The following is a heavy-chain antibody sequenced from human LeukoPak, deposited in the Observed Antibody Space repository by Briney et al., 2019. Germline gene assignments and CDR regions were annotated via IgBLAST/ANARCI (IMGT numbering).Heavy chain of an antibody. CDR2: IYTSGST. D-gene: IGHD1-1*01. CDR3: ARESARNWNDDSPLYYYYYMDV. CDR1: GGSISSGSYY. J-gene: IGHJ6*03. Sequence: PSETLSLTCTVSGGSISSGSYYWSWIRQPAGKGLEWIGRIYTSGSTNYNPSLKSRVTISVDTSKNQFSLKLSSVTAADTAVYYCARESARNWNDDSPLYYYYYMDVWGKGTTVTISS. V-gene: IGHV4-61*02.